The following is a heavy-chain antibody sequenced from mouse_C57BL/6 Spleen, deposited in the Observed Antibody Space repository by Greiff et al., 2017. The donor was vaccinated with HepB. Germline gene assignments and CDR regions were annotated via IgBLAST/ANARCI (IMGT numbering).Heavy chain of an antibody. V-gene: IGHV1-81*01. CDR1: GYTFTSYG. CDR3: ARGGSSGPYAMDY. Sequence: VKLMESGAELARPGASVKLSCKASGYTFTSYGISWVKQRTGPGLEWIGEIYPRSGNTYYNEKFKGKATLTADKSSSTAYMELRSLTSEDSAVYFCARGGSSGPYAMDYWGQGTSVTVSS. J-gene: IGHJ4*01. CDR2: IYPRSGNT. D-gene: IGHD3-2*02.